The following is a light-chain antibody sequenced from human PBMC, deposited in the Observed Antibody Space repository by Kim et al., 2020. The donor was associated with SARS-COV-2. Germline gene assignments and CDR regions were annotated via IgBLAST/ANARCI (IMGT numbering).Light chain of an antibody. CDR1: QGISQY. J-gene: IGKJ5*01. V-gene: IGKV1-16*01. Sequence: DIQMTQSPSSLSASLGDSVTITCRASQGISQYVAWFQQKPGQAPKSLIYGASALQGGVPSRFRGAGSGRDFSLTINSLQADDFAIYFCQQYNSHPITFGRGTRLEIK. CDR2: GAS. CDR3: QQYNSHPIT.